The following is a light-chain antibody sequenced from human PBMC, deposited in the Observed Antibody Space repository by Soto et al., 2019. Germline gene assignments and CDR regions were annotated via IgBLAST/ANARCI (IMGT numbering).Light chain of an antibody. J-gene: IGLJ1*01. CDR3: GTWDSSLSAGYV. CDR2: DNN. CDR1: SSNIGNNY. Sequence: QSVLTQPPSVSAAPGQKVTLSCSGSSSNIGNNYVSWYQQLPGTAPKLLIYDNNKRPSGIPDRFSGSKSGTSATLGITGLQTGDEADYYCGTWDSSLSAGYVFGTGTKLTVL. V-gene: IGLV1-51*01.